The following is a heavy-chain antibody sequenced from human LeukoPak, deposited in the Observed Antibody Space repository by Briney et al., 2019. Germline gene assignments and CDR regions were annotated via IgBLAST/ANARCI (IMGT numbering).Heavy chain of an antibody. CDR2: IYPGDSDT. CDR3: ARARVSYEFDY. Sequence: GESLKISCKGSGYSFTTYWIGWVRQMPGKGLEWMGIIYPGDSDTRYSPSFQGQVTISADKSISTAYLQWSSLKASDTAVYYCARARVSYEFDYWGQGTLVTVSP. CDR1: GYSFTTYW. J-gene: IGHJ4*02. D-gene: IGHD1-26*01. V-gene: IGHV5-51*01.